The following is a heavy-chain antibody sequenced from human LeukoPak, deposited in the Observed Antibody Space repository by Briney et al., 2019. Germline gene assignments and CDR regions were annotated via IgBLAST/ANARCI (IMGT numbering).Heavy chain of an antibody. J-gene: IGHJ4*02. Sequence: ASVKVSCKASGYTFTSYGISWVRQAPGQGLEWMGWISAYNGNTNYAQKLQGRVTMTTDTSTSTAYMELRSLRSDDTAVYYCARDRVDYYDSSGYYSRTGGDYWGQGTLVTASS. CDR2: ISAYNGNT. D-gene: IGHD3-22*01. V-gene: IGHV1-18*01. CDR3: ARDRVDYYDSSGYYSRTGGDY. CDR1: GYTFTSYG.